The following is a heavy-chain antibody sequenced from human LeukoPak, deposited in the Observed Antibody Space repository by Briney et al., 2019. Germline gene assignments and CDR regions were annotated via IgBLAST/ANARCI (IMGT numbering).Heavy chain of an antibody. V-gene: IGHV4-61*02. Sequence: SETLSLTCTVSGGSISSGSYYWSWIRRPAGKGLEWIGRIYTSGSTNYNPSLKSRVTISVDTSKNQFSLKLSSVTAADTAVYYCARVQETYYYDSSGYYYPSCAFDIWGQGTMVTVSS. CDR1: GGSISSGSYY. J-gene: IGHJ3*02. D-gene: IGHD3-22*01. CDR2: IYTSGST. CDR3: ARVQETYYYDSSGYYYPSCAFDI.